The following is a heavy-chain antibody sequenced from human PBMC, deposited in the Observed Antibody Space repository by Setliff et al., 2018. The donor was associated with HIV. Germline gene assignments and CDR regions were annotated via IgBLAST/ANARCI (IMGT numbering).Heavy chain of an antibody. Sequence: LPETLSLTCSVYGGSISRGGRYWGWIRQHPGRGLEWLGYVYYTGESFYKPSLGGRVTILQDKSKNQFSLELRSVTAADTAVYYCASATVGGASPFDSWGPGTLVTVSS. CDR3: ASATVGGASPFDS. V-gene: IGHV4-31*03. CDR1: GGSISRGGRY. J-gene: IGHJ4*02. D-gene: IGHD4-4*01. CDR2: VYYTGES.